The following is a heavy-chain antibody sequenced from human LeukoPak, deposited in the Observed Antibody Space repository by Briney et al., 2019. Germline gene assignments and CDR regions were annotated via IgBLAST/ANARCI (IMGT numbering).Heavy chain of an antibody. D-gene: IGHD1-26*01. J-gene: IGHJ4*02. V-gene: IGHV3-21*01. CDR3: ARDGSGSYGFDY. CDR1: GFTFSSYS. Sequence: GGSLRLSCAASGFTFSSYSMNWVRQAPGKGLEWVSSISSSSSYIYYADSVKGRFTISRDNAKNSLYLQMNSLRAEDTAVYYCARDGSGSYGFDYWGQGTLVTVSS. CDR2: ISSSSSYI.